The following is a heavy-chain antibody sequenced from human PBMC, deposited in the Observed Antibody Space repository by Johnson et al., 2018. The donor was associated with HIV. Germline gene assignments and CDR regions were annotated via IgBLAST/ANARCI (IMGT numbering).Heavy chain of an antibody. CDR3: AKDSSFSYYYSDAFDI. J-gene: IGHJ3*02. V-gene: IGHV3-30*04. D-gene: IGHD3-10*01. CDR2: ISYDGSNK. Sequence: QVQLVESGGGVVQPGRSLRLSCAASGFTFSSYAMHWVRQAPGKGLEWVAVISYDGSNKYYADSVKGRFTISRDNSKNTLYLQMNSLRAEDTAVYYCAKDSSFSYYYSDAFDIWGQGTMVTVSS. CDR1: GFTFSSYA.